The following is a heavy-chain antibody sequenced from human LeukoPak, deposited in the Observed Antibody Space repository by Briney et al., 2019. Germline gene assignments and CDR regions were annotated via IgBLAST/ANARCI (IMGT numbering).Heavy chain of an antibody. CDR3: ARHRRVVPAALSYFDP. D-gene: IGHD2-2*01. Sequence: PSETLSLTCIVSNDSISSGDYYCSWIRQPPGKGLEWIGYIYYSGSTNYNPSLKSRVTISVDTSKNQFSLKLSSVTAADTAVYYCARHRRVVPAALSYFDPWGQGTLVTVSS. CDR1: NDSISSGDYY. CDR2: IYYSGST. V-gene: IGHV4-61*08. J-gene: IGHJ5*02.